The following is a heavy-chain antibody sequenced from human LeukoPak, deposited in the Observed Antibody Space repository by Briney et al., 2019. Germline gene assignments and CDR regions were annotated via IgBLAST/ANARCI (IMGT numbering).Heavy chain of an antibody. Sequence: SETLSHTCIVSGGPISNYYLSWIRQPPGKGLEWIGYIYYRGSTNYNPSLKSRVSISVDTSKNQFSLRLNSATAADTAVYYCARGGDYGVLRYFDHWGRGPLVTVSS. V-gene: IGHV4-59*01. CDR2: IYYRGST. J-gene: IGHJ4*02. CDR3: ARGGDYGVLRYFDH. D-gene: IGHD4-17*01. CDR1: GGPISNYY.